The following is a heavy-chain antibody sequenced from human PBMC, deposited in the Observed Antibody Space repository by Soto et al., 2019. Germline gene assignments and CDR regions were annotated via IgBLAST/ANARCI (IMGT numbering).Heavy chain of an antibody. CDR3: ARGKWELTAFDI. D-gene: IGHD1-26*01. J-gene: IGHJ3*02. CDR1: GFTFSSYA. V-gene: IGHV3-30-3*01. CDR2: ISYDGSNK. Sequence: PGGSLRLSCAASGFTFSSYAMHWVRQAPGKGLEWVAVISYDGSNKYYADSVKGRFTISRDNSKNTLYLQMNSLRAEYTAVYYCARGKWELTAFDIWGQGTMVTVSS.